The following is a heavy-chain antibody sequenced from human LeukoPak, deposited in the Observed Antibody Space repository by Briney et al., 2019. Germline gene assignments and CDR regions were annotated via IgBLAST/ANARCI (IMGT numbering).Heavy chain of an antibody. CDR2: IYHSGST. V-gene: IGHV4-38-2*02. CDR3: ARAPVGYYDFWSGYQDWYFDL. J-gene: IGHJ2*01. CDR1: GYSISSGYY. Sequence: ASETLSLTCTVSGYSISSGYYWGWIRQPPGKGLEWIGSIYHSGSTYYNPSLKSRVTISVDTSKNQFSPKLSSVTAADTAVYYCARAPVGYYDFWSGYQDWYFDLWGRGTLVTVTS. D-gene: IGHD3-3*01.